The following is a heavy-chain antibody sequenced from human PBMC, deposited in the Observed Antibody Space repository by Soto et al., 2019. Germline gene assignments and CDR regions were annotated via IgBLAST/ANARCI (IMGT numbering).Heavy chain of an antibody. V-gene: IGHV3-30-3*01. CDR1: GFTFSSYA. CDR3: ARGVDYGGTYFGR. CDR2: ISYDGSNK. Sequence: QVQLVESGGGVVQPGRSLRLSCAASGFTFSSYALHWVRQAPGKGLEWVTVISYDGSNKKYADSVKGRFTISRDNSKNTLYLRMNSLRAEDTAVYYCARGVDYGGTYFGRWGQGTLVTVSS. J-gene: IGHJ1*01. D-gene: IGHD4-17*01.